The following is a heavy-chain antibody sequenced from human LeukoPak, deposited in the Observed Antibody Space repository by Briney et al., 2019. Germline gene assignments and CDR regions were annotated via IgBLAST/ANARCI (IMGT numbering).Heavy chain of an antibody. CDR3: AREAPAVAGTKDWFDP. D-gene: IGHD6-19*01. J-gene: IGHJ5*02. CDR1: GFTFSSYE. Sequence: GGSLRLSCAASGFTFSSYEMNWVRQAPGKGLEWVSYISSSGSTIYYADSVKGRFTISRDNAKNSLYLQMNSLRAEDTAVYYCAREAPAVAGTKDWFDPWGQGTLVTVSS. V-gene: IGHV3-48*03. CDR2: ISSSGSTI.